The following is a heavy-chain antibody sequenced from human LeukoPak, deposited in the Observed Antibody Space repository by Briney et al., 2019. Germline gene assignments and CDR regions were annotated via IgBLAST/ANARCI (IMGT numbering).Heavy chain of an antibody. J-gene: IGHJ4*02. Sequence: PGGSLRLSCAASGFTFSSYWMSWVRQAPGKGLEWVANIKQDGSEKYYVDSVKGRFTISRDNAKNSLYLQMNSLRAEDTAVYYCARDLSPFWGSGSYRDYWGQGTLVTVSS. CDR3: ARDLSPFWGSGSYRDY. CDR1: GFTFSSYW. V-gene: IGHV3-7*01. CDR2: IKQDGSEK. D-gene: IGHD3-10*01.